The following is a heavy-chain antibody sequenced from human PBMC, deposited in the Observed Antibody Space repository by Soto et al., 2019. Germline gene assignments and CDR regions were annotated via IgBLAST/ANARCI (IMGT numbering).Heavy chain of an antibody. CDR1: GFTSSSFA. D-gene: IGHD3-3*01. CDR2: ISYDGSNK. J-gene: IGHJ6*02. V-gene: IGHV3-30-3*01. Sequence: GRSLRRSCAAAGFTSSSFAMHWVRQAPSKGLAWVAVISYDGSNKYYADSVKGRFTISRDNSKNTLYLQMNSLRAEDTAVYYCARDLAGEWDFGVVTGIYYYYGMDVWGQGTTVTVSS. CDR3: ARDLAGEWDFGVVTGIYYYYGMDV.